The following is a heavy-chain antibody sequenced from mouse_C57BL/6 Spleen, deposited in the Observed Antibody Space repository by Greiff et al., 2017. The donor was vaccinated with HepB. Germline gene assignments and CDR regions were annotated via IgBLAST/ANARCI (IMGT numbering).Heavy chain of an antibody. Sequence: VQLQQPGAELVKPGASVKMSCKASGYTFTSYWITWVKQRPGQGLEWIGDIYPGSGSTNYNEKFKSKATLTVDTASSTAYMQLSSLTSEDSAVYYCASAYYGSSDRYFGVWGTGTTVTVSS. J-gene: IGHJ1*03. V-gene: IGHV1-55*01. CDR3: ASAYYGSSDRYFGV. CDR2: IYPGSGST. CDR1: GYTFTSYW. D-gene: IGHD1-1*01.